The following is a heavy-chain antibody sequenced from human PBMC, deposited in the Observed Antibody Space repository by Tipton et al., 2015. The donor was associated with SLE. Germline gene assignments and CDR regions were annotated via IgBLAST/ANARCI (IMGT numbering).Heavy chain of an antibody. D-gene: IGHD3-22*01. Sequence: TLSLTCAVYGGSFSDYYCSWIRQPPGKGLEWIGGINHSGSTNYNPSLKSRVTISVDTSKNQFSLKLSSVTAADTAVYYCARHRVYYYDSSGYSYWYFDLWGRGTLVTVSS. CDR1: GGSFSDYY. J-gene: IGHJ2*01. V-gene: IGHV4-34*01. CDR3: ARHRVYYYDSSGYSYWYFDL. CDR2: INHSGST.